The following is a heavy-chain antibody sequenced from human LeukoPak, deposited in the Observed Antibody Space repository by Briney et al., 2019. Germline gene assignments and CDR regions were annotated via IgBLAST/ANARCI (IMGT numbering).Heavy chain of an antibody. CDR3: ARSIAEADFDY. Sequence: ASVKVSCKASGYTFTSYYIHLVRQAPGQGFEWMAIINPSDGSTTNSQKFQGRLTITADESTSTAHMELSSLRSEDTAIYYCARSIAEADFDYWGQGTLVTVSS. D-gene: IGHD6-13*01. CDR2: INPSDGST. CDR1: GYTFTSYY. V-gene: IGHV1-46*01. J-gene: IGHJ4*02.